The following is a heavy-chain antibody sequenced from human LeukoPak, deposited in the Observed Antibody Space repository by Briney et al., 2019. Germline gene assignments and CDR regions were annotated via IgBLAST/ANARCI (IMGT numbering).Heavy chain of an antibody. CDR3: ARSNYYGSGRYWYFDL. J-gene: IGHJ2*01. CDR1: VYTFTGYY. CDR2: INPNSGGT. Sequence: APVKVSCKASVYTFTGYYMHWVRQAPGQGLEWMGWINPNSGGTNYAQKFQGRVTMTRDTSISTAYMELSRLRSDDTAVYYCARSNYYGSGRYWYFDLWGRGTLVTVSS. V-gene: IGHV1-2*02. D-gene: IGHD3-10*01.